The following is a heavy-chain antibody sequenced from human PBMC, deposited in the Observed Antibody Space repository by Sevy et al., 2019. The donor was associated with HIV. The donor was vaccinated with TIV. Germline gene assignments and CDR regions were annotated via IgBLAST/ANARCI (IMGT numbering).Heavy chain of an antibody. Sequence: GGSLRLSCAASGFTFGTYVMNWVRQAPGKGLEWVSGISGSGGSIYYADSVKGRITISRDNSKKTVYLQMNSLRAEDTAVYYCAKGDRSFYGIDVWGQGTTVTVSS. V-gene: IGHV3-23*01. D-gene: IGHD2-15*01. CDR1: GFTFGTYV. J-gene: IGHJ6*02. CDR3: AKGDRSFYGIDV. CDR2: ISGSGGSI.